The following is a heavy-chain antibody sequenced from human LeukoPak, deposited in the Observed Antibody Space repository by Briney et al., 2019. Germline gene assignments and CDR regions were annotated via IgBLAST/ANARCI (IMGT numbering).Heavy chain of an antibody. CDR2: LYSDGNT. CDR3: ARGVEPLAANTLAY. J-gene: IGHJ4*02. CDR1: GFTVITND. D-gene: IGHD1-14*01. Sequence: PGGSLRLSCAASGFTVITNDMTWVRQAPGKGLEWVSVLYSDGNTKYADSVQGRFTISRDNSKNTLYLEMNSLSPDDTAVYYSARGVEPLAANTLAYWGQGTLVTVSS. V-gene: IGHV3-53*01.